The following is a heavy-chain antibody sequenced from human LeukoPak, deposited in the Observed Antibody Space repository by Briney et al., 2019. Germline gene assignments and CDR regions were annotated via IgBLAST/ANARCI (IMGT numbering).Heavy chain of an antibody. D-gene: IGHD4-17*01. V-gene: IGHV1-69*01. Sequence: GASVKVSCKASGGTFSSYAISWVRQAPGQGLEWMGGIIPIFGTANYAQKFQGRVTITADESTSTAYMELSSLRSEDTAVYYCASRTVTTVDNMYNWYFDLWGRGTLVTVSS. CDR3: ASRTVTTVDNMYNWYFDL. CDR1: GGTFSSYA. CDR2: IIPIFGTA. J-gene: IGHJ2*01.